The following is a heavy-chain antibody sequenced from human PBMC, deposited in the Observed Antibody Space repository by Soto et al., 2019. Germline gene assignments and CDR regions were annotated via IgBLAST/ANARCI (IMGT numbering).Heavy chain of an antibody. V-gene: IGHV3-23*01. D-gene: IGHD3-3*01. CDR2: ISGSGGST. CDR3: AKDEIFGVVITDNWFDP. Sequence: GGSLRLSCAASGFTFSSYAMSWVRQAPGKGLEWVSAISGSGGSTYYADSVKGRFTISRDNSKNTLYLQMNSLRAEDTAVYYCAKDEIFGVVITDNWFDPWGQGTLVTVSS. CDR1: GFTFSSYA. J-gene: IGHJ5*02.